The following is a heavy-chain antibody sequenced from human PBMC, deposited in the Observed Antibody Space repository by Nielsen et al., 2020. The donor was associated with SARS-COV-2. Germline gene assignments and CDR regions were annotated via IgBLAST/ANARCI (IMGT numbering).Heavy chain of an antibody. CDR3: AKDGHSSGWYGAPDY. CDR1: GFTFDDYA. J-gene: IGHJ4*02. V-gene: IGHV3-9*01. D-gene: IGHD6-19*01. CDR2: ISWNSRSI. Sequence: SLKISCAASGFTFDDYAMHWVRQAPGKGLEWVSGISWNSRSIGYADSVKGRFTISRDNAKNSLYLQMNSLRAEDTALYYCAKDGHSSGWYGAPDYWGQGTLVTVSS.